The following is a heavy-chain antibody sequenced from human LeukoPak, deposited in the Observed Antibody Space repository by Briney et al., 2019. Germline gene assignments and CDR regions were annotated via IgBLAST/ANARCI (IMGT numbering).Heavy chain of an antibody. CDR3: AKALGSSGWFLVDY. CDR1: GFTFDDYA. V-gene: IGHV3-9*01. Sequence: GGSLRLSCAASGFTFDDYAMHWVRQAPGKGLEWVSGISWNSGSIGYADSVKGRFTISRDNAKNSLYLQMNSLRAEDTALYYCAKALGSSGWFLVDYWGQGTLVTVSS. CDR2: ISWNSGSI. D-gene: IGHD6-19*01. J-gene: IGHJ4*02.